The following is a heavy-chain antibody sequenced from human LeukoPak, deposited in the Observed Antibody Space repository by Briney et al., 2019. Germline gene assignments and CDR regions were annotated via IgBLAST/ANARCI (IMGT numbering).Heavy chain of an antibody. Sequence: GGSLRLSCAASGFTFSSYAMHWVRQAPGKGLEWVAVISYDGSNKYYADSVKGRFTISRDNSKNTLYLQMNSLRAEDTAVYYCAKSQDDDVLRYFDWLLLYGMDVWGQGTTVTVSS. CDR2: ISYDGSNK. V-gene: IGHV3-30-3*02. D-gene: IGHD3-9*01. J-gene: IGHJ6*02. CDR3: AKSQDDDVLRYFDWLLLYGMDV. CDR1: GFTFSSYA.